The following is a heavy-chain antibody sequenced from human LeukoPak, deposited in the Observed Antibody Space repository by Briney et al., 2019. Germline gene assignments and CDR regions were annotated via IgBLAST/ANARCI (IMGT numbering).Heavy chain of an antibody. Sequence: SETLSLTCTVSGGSISSYYWSWIRQPAGKGLEWIGRIYTSGSTNYNPSLKSRVTMSVDTSKNQFSLKLSSVTAADTAVYYCARHSRRDYYGSGIDAFDIWGQGTMVTVSS. V-gene: IGHV4-4*07. CDR3: ARHSRRDYYGSGIDAFDI. CDR2: IYTSGST. CDR1: GGSISSYY. J-gene: IGHJ3*02. D-gene: IGHD3-10*01.